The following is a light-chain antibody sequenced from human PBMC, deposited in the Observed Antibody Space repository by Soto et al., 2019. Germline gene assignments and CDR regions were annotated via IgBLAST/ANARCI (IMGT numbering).Light chain of an antibody. J-gene: IGLJ1*01. CDR1: KNDIGVYDF. Sequence: QSALTQPPSASGSPGQSVTISCTGTKNDIGVYDFVSWYQHHPGKAPRLIIYEVVQRPSGVPDRFSGSKSGNTASLTVSGRQAADEADYFCESYAGSNTYVFGSGTKVTVL. CDR2: EVV. V-gene: IGLV2-8*01. CDR3: ESYAGSNTYV.